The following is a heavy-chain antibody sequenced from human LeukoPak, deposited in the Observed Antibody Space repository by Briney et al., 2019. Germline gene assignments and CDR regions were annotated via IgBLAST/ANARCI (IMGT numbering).Heavy chain of an antibody. CDR3: AREGWRDGYNYFDY. CDR1: GFTFSSYE. CDR2: ISSSGTTI. D-gene: IGHD5-24*01. Sequence: GGSPRLSCAASGFTFSSYEMNWVRQAPGKGLEWVSYISSSGTTIYYADSVKGRFTISRDNAKNSLFLQMNSLRAEDTAVYYCAREGWRDGYNYFDYWGQGALVTVSS. J-gene: IGHJ4*02. V-gene: IGHV3-48*03.